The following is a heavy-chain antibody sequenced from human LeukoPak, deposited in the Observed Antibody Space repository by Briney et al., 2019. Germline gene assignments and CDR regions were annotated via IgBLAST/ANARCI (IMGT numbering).Heavy chain of an antibody. CDR1: GFTFSSYS. CDR2: ISSSSSTI. V-gene: IGHV3-48*01. Sequence: GGSLRLSCAASGFTFSSYSMNWVRQAPGKGLEWVSYISSSSSTIYYADSVKGRFTISRDNAKNSLYLQMNSLRAEDTAVYYCARDRAAVDYRGQGTLVTVSS. D-gene: IGHD6-13*01. J-gene: IGHJ4*02. CDR3: ARDRAAVDY.